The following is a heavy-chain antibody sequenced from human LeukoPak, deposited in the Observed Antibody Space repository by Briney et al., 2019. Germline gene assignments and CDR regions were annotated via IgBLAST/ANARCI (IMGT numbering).Heavy chain of an antibody. CDR3: ARRRSGYYIDY. Sequence: SETLSLTCTVSGASISSYGYFWGWVRQSPGKGLQWIGSLHYSGSTHYNPSLKRRVTISADMSKDQFSLKLSSVTAADTAVYYCARRRSGYYIDYWGQGTLVTVSS. CDR1: GASISSYGYF. D-gene: IGHD3-3*01. CDR2: LHYSGST. V-gene: IGHV4-39*01. J-gene: IGHJ4*02.